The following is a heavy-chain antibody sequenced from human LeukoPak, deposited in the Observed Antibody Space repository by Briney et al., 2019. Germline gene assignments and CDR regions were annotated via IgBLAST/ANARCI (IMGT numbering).Heavy chain of an antibody. V-gene: IGHV3-74*01. CDR3: ARGYTSGWYYFDY. J-gene: IGHJ4*02. D-gene: IGHD6-19*01. CDR2: INSDGSST. CDR1: GFTFSSYW. Sequence: GGSLRLSCAASGFTFSSYWMHWVRQAPGKGLVWVSRINSDGSSTSYADSVKGRFTISRDNAKNTLYLQMNSLRAEDTAVYYCARGYTSGWYYFDYWGQGTLVTVSS.